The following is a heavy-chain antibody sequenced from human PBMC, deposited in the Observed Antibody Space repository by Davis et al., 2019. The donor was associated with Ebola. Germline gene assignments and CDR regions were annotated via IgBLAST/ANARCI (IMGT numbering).Heavy chain of an antibody. J-gene: IGHJ4*02. CDR3: AKDGIAARGVLDY. CDR1: GFTFSSYG. V-gene: IGHV3-33*06. D-gene: IGHD6-6*01. CDR2: IWYDGSNK. Sequence: GESLKISCAASGFTFSSYGMHWVRQAPGKGLEWVAVIWYDGSNKYYADSVKGRFTISRDNSKNTLYLQMNSLRAEDTAVYYCAKDGIAARGVLDYWGQGTLVTVSS.